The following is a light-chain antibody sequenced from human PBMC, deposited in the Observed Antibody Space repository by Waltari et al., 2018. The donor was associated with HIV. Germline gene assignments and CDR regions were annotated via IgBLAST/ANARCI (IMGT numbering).Light chain of an antibody. V-gene: IGLV2-23*02. J-gene: IGLJ2*01. Sequence: QSALTQPASVSGSPGQSITISCTGMSTDIGSYDLFSWYQQHPGKAPKLMIYEVNKRPAGVSNRFSGSKSGNTAALTIAGLQAEDEADYHCCSYAGGITHVLFGGGTKLTVL. CDR3: CSYAGGITHVL. CDR2: EVN. CDR1: STDIGSYDL.